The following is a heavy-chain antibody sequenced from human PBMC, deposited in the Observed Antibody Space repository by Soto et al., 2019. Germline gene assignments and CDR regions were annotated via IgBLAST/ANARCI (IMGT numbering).Heavy chain of an antibody. CDR2: ISWDGGST. V-gene: IGHV3-43*01. CDR1: GFTFDDYT. Sequence: GGSLRLCCAASGFTFDDYTMHWVRQAPGKGLEWVSLISWDGGSTYYADSVKGRFTISRDNSKNSLYLQMNSLRTEDTALYYCAKDKGGSYDYYYYGMDVWGQGTTVTVSS. J-gene: IGHJ6*02. D-gene: IGHD1-26*01. CDR3: AKDKGGSYDYYYYGMDV.